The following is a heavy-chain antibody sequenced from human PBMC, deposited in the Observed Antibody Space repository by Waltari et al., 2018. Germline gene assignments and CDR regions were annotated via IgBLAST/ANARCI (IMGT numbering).Heavy chain of an antibody. Sequence: EVQLVESGGGLVKPGGSLRLYCAASGLTVSSYWMGWVRQAPGKGLEWVANIKQDGSEKYYVDSVKGRFTISRDNAKNSLYLQMNSLRAEDTAVYYCARKDFWLDYMDVWGKGTTVTVSS. CDR2: IKQDGSEK. J-gene: IGHJ6*03. V-gene: IGHV3-7*01. CDR3: ARKDFWLDYMDV. CDR1: GLTVSSYW. D-gene: IGHD3-3*01.